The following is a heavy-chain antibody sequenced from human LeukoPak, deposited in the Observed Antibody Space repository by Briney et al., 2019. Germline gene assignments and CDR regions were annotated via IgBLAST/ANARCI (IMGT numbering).Heavy chain of an antibody. Sequence: GASVKVSCKASGYTFTSYGISWVRQAPGQGLEWMGWISAYNGNTNYAQKLQGRVTMTTDTSTSTAYMELRSLRSDDTAVYYCARGPYYDYVWGSYRAWDFDYWGQGTLVTVSS. CDR1: GYTFTSYG. CDR3: ARGPYYDYVWGSYRAWDFDY. J-gene: IGHJ4*02. D-gene: IGHD3-16*02. CDR2: ISAYNGNT. V-gene: IGHV1-18*01.